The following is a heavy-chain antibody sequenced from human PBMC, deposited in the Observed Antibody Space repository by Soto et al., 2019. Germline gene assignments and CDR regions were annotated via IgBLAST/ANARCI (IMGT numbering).Heavy chain of an antibody. Sequence: SETLSLTCTVSGGSISSSSYYWGWIRQPPGKGLEWIGSIYYSGSTYYNPSLKSRVTISVDTSKNQFSLKLSSVTAADTAVYYCARGRGGLYYGGNPLDYWGQGTLVTVSS. CDR2: IYYSGST. D-gene: IGHD4-17*01. CDR3: ARGRGGLYYGGNPLDY. V-gene: IGHV4-39*07. J-gene: IGHJ4*02. CDR1: GGSISSSSYY.